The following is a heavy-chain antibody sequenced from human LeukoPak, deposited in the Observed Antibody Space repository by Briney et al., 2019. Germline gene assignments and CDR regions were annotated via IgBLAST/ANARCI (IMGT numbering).Heavy chain of an antibody. CDR3: ASLRYFDWLSTLFDY. CDR2: INHSGST. CDR1: GFTFSDYY. D-gene: IGHD3-9*01. Sequence: PGGSLRLSCAASGFTFSDYYMSWIRQPPGKGLEWIGEINHSGSTNYNPSLKSRVTISVDTSKNQFSLKLSSVTAADTAVYYCASLRYFDWLSTLFDYWGQGTLVTVSS. J-gene: IGHJ4*02. V-gene: IGHV4-34*01.